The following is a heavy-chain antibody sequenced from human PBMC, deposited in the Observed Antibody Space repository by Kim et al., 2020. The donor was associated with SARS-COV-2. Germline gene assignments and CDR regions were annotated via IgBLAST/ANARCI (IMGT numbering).Heavy chain of an antibody. Sequence: GGSLRLSCAASGFTFSSYSMNWVRQAPGKGLEWVSYISSSSSTIYYADSVKGRFTISRDNAKNSLYLQMNSLRAEDTAVYYCARRIVVVPAAHGVGYYYYGMDVWGQGTTVTVSS. CDR1: GFTFSSYS. J-gene: IGHJ6*02. D-gene: IGHD2-2*01. CDR3: ARRIVVVPAAHGVGYYYYGMDV. V-gene: IGHV3-48*04. CDR2: ISSSSSTI.